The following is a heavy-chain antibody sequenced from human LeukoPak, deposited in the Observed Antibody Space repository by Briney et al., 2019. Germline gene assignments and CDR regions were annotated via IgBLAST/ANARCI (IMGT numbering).Heavy chain of an antibody. CDR2: IDHSGST. J-gene: IGHJ4*02. D-gene: IGHD2-21*02. V-gene: IGHV4-34*01. CDR1: GGSFSSYF. CDR3: ARGLIMTAISPDAFDY. Sequence: SETLSLTCAVYGGSFSSYFWSWIRQPPGKGLEWICVIDHSGSTIYNPSLKGRVSISVDTSKNQFSLKLSSVTAADTAVYYCARGLIMTAISPDAFDYWGQGTLVTVSS.